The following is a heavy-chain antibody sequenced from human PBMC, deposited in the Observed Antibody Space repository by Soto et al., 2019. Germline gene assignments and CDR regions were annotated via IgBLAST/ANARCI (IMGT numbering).Heavy chain of an antibody. CDR3: AKLHSSGYYYRVVDY. D-gene: IGHD3-22*01. CDR1: GGTFSSYA. V-gene: IGHV1-69*01. CDR2: IIPIFGTA. Sequence: QVQLVQSGAEVKKPGSSVKVSCKASGGTFSSYAISWVRQAPGQGLEWMGGIIPIFGTANYAQKFQGRVTITADESTNTAYMEMSSLRSEDTAVYYCAKLHSSGYYYRVVDYWGQGTVVTVSS. J-gene: IGHJ4*02.